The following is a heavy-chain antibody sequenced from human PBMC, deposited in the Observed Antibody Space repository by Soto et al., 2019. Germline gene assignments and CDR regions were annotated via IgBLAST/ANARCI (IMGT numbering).Heavy chain of an antibody. CDR2: IFHSRTT. CDR1: GASLSSTNW. D-gene: IGHD2-15*01. CDR3: ARHIAVTTTWGFDY. V-gene: IGHV4-4*02. Sequence: QVQLQESGPGLVKPSGTLSLTCAVSGASLSSTNWWSWVRQATGEGLEWIGEIFHSRTTTYNPSLKSRVIRSTVTSTNRLSLRLDSVTAAETAVDFCARHIAVTTTWGFDYWGQGTLFTVSS. J-gene: IGHJ4*02.